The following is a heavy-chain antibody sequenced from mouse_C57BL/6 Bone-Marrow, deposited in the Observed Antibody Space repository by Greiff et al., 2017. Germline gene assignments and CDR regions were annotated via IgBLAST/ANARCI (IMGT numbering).Heavy chain of an antibody. V-gene: IGHV1-81*01. CDR3: ARVSRKPYGSASGGYYFDY. CDR2: IYPRSGNT. D-gene: IGHD1-1*01. J-gene: IGHJ2*01. CDR1: GYTFTSYG. Sequence: VKLVESGAELARPGASVKLSCKASGYTFTSYGISWVKQRTGQGLEWIGEIYPRSGNTYYNEQFKGKATLTADKSSSTAYMELRSLTSEDAAVYFCARVSRKPYGSASGGYYFDYWGQGTTLTVSS.